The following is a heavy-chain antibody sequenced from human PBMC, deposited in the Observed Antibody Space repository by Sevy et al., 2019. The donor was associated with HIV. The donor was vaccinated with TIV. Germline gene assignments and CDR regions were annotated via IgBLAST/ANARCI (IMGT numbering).Heavy chain of an antibody. J-gene: IGHJ4*02. CDR1: GFAFYDYS. D-gene: IGHD2-8*01. CDR2: LSFGCGKI. CDR3: AREGCTRPHDY. V-gene: IGHV3-23*01. Sequence: GGSLRLSCAASGFAFYDYSMSWIRQAPGKGLEWVATLSFGCGKINYADSVKGRFTISRDNSKNSFYLQMDNVRVEDTALYCCAREGCTRPHDYWGQGTRVTVSS.